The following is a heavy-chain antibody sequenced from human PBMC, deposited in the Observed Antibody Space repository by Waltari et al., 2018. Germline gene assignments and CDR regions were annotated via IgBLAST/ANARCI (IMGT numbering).Heavy chain of an antibody. Sequence: QVQLVQSGAEVKKPGSSVKVSCKASGGTFSSYAISWVRQAPGKGLEWMGGMSPILGTANYAKKFQGGVTITTDESTSTAYMELSSLRAEDTAVYYCAKGAMCRGYDYWGQGTLVTVSS. CDR1: GGTFSSYA. CDR2: MSPILGTA. CDR3: AKGAMCRGYDY. J-gene: IGHJ4*02. V-gene: IGHV1-69*05. D-gene: IGHD3-22*01.